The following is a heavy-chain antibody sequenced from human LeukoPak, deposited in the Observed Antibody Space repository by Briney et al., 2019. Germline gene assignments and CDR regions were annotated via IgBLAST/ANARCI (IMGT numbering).Heavy chain of an antibody. CDR3: AKDEVVVAATGPRNTYYYYMDV. J-gene: IGHJ6*03. CDR2: ISYDGSNK. D-gene: IGHD2-15*01. V-gene: IGHV3-30*18. CDR1: GFTFSSYG. Sequence: GGSLRLSCAASGFTFSSYGMHWVRQAPGKGLEWVAVISYDGSNKYYADSVKGRFTISRDNSKNTLYLQMNSLRAEDTAVYYCAKDEVVVAATGPRNTYYYYMDVWGKGTTVTVSS.